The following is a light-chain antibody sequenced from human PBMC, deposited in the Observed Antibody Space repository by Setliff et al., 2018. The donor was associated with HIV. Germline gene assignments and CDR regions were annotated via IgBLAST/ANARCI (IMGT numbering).Light chain of an antibody. CDR3: SSYTSISTLDVV. CDR1: SSDVGGYNY. CDR2: DVS. Sequence: QSALTQPASVSGSPGQSITISCTGTSSDVGGYNYVSWYQQHPGKAPKLMIYDVSNRPSGVSNRFSGSKSGNTASLTISGLQAEDEADYYCSSYTSISTLDVVVGGGAK. V-gene: IGLV2-14*03. J-gene: IGLJ2*01.